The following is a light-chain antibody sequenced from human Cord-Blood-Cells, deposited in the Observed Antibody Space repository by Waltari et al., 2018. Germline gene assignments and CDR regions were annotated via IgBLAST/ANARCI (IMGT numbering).Light chain of an antibody. Sequence: VIWMTQSPSLLSASTGDRVTISCRMSQSISSYLAWYQQKPGKAPELLIYGASTLESGVPSRFSGSGSGTDFTLTISCLQSEDFAAYYCQQYYSFPLTFGGGTKVEIK. CDR2: GAS. CDR1: QSISSY. V-gene: IGKV1D-8*03. J-gene: IGKJ4*01. CDR3: QQYYSFPLT.